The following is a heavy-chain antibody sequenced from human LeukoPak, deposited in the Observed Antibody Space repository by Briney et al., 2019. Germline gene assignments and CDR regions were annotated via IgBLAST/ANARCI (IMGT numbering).Heavy chain of an antibody. CDR2: INSDGSST. J-gene: IGHJ4*02. CDR1: GFTFSDYW. V-gene: IGHV3-74*01. D-gene: IGHD6-6*01. CDR3: ARDPPSSYSSSSNRL. Sequence: PGGSLRLSCAASGFTFSDYWMHWVRQAPGKGLVWVSRINSDGSSTSYADSVKGRFTISRDNAKNTLYLQMNSLRAEDTAVYYCARDPPSSYSSSSNRLWGQGTLVTVSS.